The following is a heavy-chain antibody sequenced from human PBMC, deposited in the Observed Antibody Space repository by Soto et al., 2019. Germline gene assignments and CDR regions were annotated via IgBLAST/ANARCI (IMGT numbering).Heavy chain of an antibody. D-gene: IGHD3-22*01. Sequence: SGPTLVNPTETLTLTCTVSGFSLSKARMGVSWIRQPPGKALEWLAHIFSNDEKSYSTSLKSRLTISKDTSKSQVVLTMTNMDPVDTATYYCARTHIYYDSSGYYYYGMDVWGQGTTVTVSS. J-gene: IGHJ6*02. CDR1: GFSLSKARMG. CDR2: IFSNDEK. V-gene: IGHV2-26*01. CDR3: ARTHIYYDSSGYYYYGMDV.